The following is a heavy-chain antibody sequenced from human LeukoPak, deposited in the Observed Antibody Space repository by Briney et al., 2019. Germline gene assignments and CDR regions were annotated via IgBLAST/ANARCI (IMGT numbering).Heavy chain of an antibody. CDR3: ARSHYDSSGGGLDY. V-gene: IGHV3-30*02. D-gene: IGHD3-22*01. J-gene: IGHJ4*02. CDR1: GFTFSSYG. Sequence: PGGSLRLSCAASGFTFSSYGMHWVRQAPGKGLEWVAFIRHDGSNKYYADSVKGRFTISRDNSKNTLYLQMNSLRAEDTAVYYCARSHYDSSGGGLDYWGQGTLVTVSS. CDR2: IRHDGSNK.